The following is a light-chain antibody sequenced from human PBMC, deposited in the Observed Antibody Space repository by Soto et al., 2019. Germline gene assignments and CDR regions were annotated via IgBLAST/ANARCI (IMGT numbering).Light chain of an antibody. J-gene: IGKJ1*01. CDR3: LQDYNYPLT. CDR2: AAS. V-gene: IGKV1-6*01. Sequence: AIQRTQSPSSLSASVGDRVTITCRASQGIKNDLGWYQQKPGKAPKLLIYAASSLQSGVPSRFSGSGSGTDFTLTISSLQPDDFATYYCLQDYNYPLTFGQGTKVDIK. CDR1: QGIKND.